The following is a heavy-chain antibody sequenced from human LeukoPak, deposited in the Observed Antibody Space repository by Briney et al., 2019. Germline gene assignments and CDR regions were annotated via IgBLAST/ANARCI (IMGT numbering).Heavy chain of an antibody. V-gene: IGHV3-30-3*01. Sequence: GGSLRLSCAASGFTFSSHAMHWVRQAPGKGLEWVAVISYDGSNKYYADSVKGRFTISRDNSKNTLYLQMNSLRAEDTAVYYCARSPYGDYDGYADYWGQGTLVTVSS. J-gene: IGHJ4*02. CDR1: GFTFSSHA. CDR3: ARSPYGDYDGYADY. D-gene: IGHD4-17*01. CDR2: ISYDGSNK.